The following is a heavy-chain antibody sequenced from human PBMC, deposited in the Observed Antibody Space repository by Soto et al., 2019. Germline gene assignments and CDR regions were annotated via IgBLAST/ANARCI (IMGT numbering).Heavy chain of an antibody. V-gene: IGHV3-30*18. Sequence: GESLKISCAASGFTFSSYGMHWVRQAPGKGLEWVAVISYDGSNKYYADSVKGRFTISRDNSKNTLYLQMNSLRAEDTAVYYCAKLGGYDSIDYWGQGTLVTVSS. D-gene: IGHD5-12*01. CDR2: ISYDGSNK. J-gene: IGHJ4*02. CDR1: GFTFSSYG. CDR3: AKLGGYDSIDY.